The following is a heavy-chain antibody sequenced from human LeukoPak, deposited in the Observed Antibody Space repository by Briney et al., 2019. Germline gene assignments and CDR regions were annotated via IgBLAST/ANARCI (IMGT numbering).Heavy chain of an antibody. CDR1: GFTFSSYA. V-gene: IGHV3-23*01. CDR3: AKGNRITIFGVVIIPWFDY. D-gene: IGHD3-3*01. J-gene: IGHJ4*02. CDR2: ISGSGGST. Sequence: LAGGSLRLSCAASGFTFSSYAMSWVRQAPGKGLEWVSAISGSGGSTYYADSVKGRFTISRDNSKNTLYLQMNSLRAEDTAVYYCAKGNRITIFGVVIIPWFDYWGQGTLVTVSS.